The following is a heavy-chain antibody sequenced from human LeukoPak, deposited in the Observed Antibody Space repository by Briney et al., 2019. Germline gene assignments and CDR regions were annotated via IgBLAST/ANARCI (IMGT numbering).Heavy chain of an antibody. J-gene: IGHJ4*02. CDR2: ISGSGGST. Sequence: GGSLRLSCAASGFTFSSYAMSWVRQAPGKGLEWVSAISGSGGSTYYADSVKGRFTISRGNSKNTLYLQMNSLRAEDTAVYYCAKDRRYYDSSGYYYFDYWGQGTLVTVSS. D-gene: IGHD3-22*01. CDR1: GFTFSSYA. V-gene: IGHV3-23*01. CDR3: AKDRRYYDSSGYYYFDY.